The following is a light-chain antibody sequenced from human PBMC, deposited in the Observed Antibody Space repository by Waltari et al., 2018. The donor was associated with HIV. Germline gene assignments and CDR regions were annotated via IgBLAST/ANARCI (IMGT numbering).Light chain of an antibody. Sequence: DIVMTQSPDSLAVSLGERATINCKSSQSVLYNSNNKNYLNWYQQKPGQPPKMLIYWASTRRSGVPDRFSGSGSGTNFTLTISSLQAEDVAVYYCQRYYSTGSFGQGTKVELK. J-gene: IGKJ1*01. CDR3: QRYYSTGS. V-gene: IGKV4-1*01. CDR2: WAS. CDR1: QSVLYNSNNKNY.